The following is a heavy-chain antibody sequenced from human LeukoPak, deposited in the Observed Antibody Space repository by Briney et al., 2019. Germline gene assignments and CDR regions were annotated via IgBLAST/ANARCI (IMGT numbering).Heavy chain of an antibody. V-gene: IGHV1-24*01. CDR2: FDPEDGET. D-gene: IGHD3-10*01. J-gene: IGHJ5*02. CDR1: GYTLTELS. Sequence: ASVKVSCKVSGYTLTELSMHWVRQAPGKGLEWMGGFDPEDGETIYAQKFQGGVTMTEDTSTDTAYMELSSLRSEDTAVYYCATAKPRSGSLLFDPWGQGTLVTVSS. CDR3: ATAKPRSGSLLFDP.